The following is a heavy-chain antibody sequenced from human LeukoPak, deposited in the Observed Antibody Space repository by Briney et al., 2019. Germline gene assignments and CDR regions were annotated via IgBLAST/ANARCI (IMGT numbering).Heavy chain of an antibody. CDR3: AIDSSSWSYYYYGMDV. Sequence: GGSLRLSCAASGFTFEDYAMHWVRQTPGKGLEWVSGISWNSGKIGYADSVKGRFTISRDNSKNTLYLQMNSLRAEDTAVYYCAIDSSSWSYYYYGMDVWGQGTTVTVSS. D-gene: IGHD6-13*01. CDR1: GFTFEDYA. CDR2: ISWNSGKI. J-gene: IGHJ6*02. V-gene: IGHV3-9*01.